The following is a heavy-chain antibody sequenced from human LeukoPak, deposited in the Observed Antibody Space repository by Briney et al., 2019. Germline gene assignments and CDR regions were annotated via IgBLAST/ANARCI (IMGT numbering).Heavy chain of an antibody. CDR1: GFTFSTYN. D-gene: IGHD3-22*01. CDR3: ARESPYDSSGYDAFDI. Sequence: GGSLRLSCAASGFTFSTYNLNWVRQAPGKGLEWVSYISSRSSFIYYADSVKGRFTISRDDAKNSLYLQMNSLRAEDTAVYYCARESPYDSSGYDAFDIWGQGTMVTVFS. J-gene: IGHJ3*02. CDR2: ISSRSSFI. V-gene: IGHV3-48*01.